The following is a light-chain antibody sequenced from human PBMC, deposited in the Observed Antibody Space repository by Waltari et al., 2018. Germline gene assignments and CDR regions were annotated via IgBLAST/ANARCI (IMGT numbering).Light chain of an antibody. CDR2: WAS. CDR1: PSVLYSSNHKNY. Sequence: DIVMTQSPDSLAVSLGERATINCKSSPSVLYSSNHKNYLAWYQQKPGQPPKLLIYWASTRESGVPDGFRGSGSETDFTLTVRSLQAEEVAVYYCQQYKSTTTFGQGTKLEIK. V-gene: IGKV4-1*01. CDR3: QQYKSTTT. J-gene: IGKJ2*01.